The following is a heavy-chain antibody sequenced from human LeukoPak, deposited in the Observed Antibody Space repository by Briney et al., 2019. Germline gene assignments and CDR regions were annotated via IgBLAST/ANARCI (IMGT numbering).Heavy chain of an antibody. CDR2: ISAYNGNT. V-gene: IGHV1-18*01. J-gene: IGHJ4*02. Sequence: ASVKVSCKASGYTFTSYGISWVRQAPGQGLEWMGWISAYNGNTNYAQKLQGRVTMTTDTSTSTAYMELRSLRSDDTAVYYCARDGFYYDSSGQEVDYWGQGTLVTVSS. D-gene: IGHD3-22*01. CDR1: GYTFTSYG. CDR3: ARDGFYYDSSGQEVDY.